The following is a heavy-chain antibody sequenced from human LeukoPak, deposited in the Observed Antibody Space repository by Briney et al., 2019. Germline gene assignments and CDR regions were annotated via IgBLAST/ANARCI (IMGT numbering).Heavy chain of an antibody. J-gene: IGHJ4*02. D-gene: IGHD3-9*01. CDR3: ARDHRASGYPNYYFDY. CDR2: INHSGST. Sequence: SETLSLTCDVYGGSCSGCYWSWIRQPPEKGLEWIGEINHSGSTNYNPSLKSRVTISVDTSKNQFSLKLSSVTAADTAVYYCARDHRASGYPNYYFDYWGQGTLVTVSS. CDR1: GGSCSGCY. V-gene: IGHV4-34*01.